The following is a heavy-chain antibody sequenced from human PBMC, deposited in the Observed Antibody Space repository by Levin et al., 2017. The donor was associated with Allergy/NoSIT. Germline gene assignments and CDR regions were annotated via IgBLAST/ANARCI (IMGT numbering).Heavy chain of an antibody. CDR2: ISYDGSNK. Sequence: GESLKISCAASGFTFSSYAMHWVRQAPGKGLEWVAVISYDGSNKYYADSVKGRFTISRDNSKNTLYLQMNSLRAEDTAVYYCARVIGRSGWYAAEYFQHWGQGTLVTVSS. CDR3: ARVIGRSGWYAAEYFQH. J-gene: IGHJ1*01. V-gene: IGHV3-30-3*01. D-gene: IGHD6-19*01. CDR1: GFTFSSYA.